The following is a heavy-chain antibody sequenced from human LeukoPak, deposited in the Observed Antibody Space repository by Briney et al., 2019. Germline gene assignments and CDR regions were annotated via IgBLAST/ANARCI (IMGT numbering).Heavy chain of an antibody. CDR1: GFTFRSSA. D-gene: IGHD3-22*01. Sequence: GGSLRLSCAASGFTFRSSAMSWVRQAPGKGLEWVSGISGSGGSTFNADSVKGRFTISRDNSKNTLYLQMNSLRAEDTAVYYCAKAQGGYSYFDHWGQGTLVTVSS. J-gene: IGHJ4*02. CDR3: AKAQGGYSYFDH. CDR2: ISGSGGST. V-gene: IGHV3-23*01.